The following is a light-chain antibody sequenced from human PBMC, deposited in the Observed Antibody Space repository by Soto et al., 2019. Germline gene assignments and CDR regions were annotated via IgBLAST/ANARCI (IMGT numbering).Light chain of an antibody. J-gene: IGLJ7*01. Sequence: QSVLTQPASVSGSPGQSITISCAGTSSDVGRYTYVSWYQQHPGKAPKLIIYDVYNRPSGVSNRFSGSKSGNTASLTISGLQAEDEADYYCTPYTSTSTPYVFGGGTQLTVL. CDR3: TPYTSTSTPYV. CDR1: SSDVGRYTY. V-gene: IGLV2-14*01. CDR2: DVY.